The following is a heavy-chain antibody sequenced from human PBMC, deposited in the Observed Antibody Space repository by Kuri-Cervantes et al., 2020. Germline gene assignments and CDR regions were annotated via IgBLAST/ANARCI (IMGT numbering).Heavy chain of an antibody. D-gene: IGHD6-19*01. Sequence: SETLSLTCAVYGESFSGHYCSWIRQSPRKGLEWLGKINHRGSTNHNPSLKSRVTISVDKSKNQFSLKLSSVTTADTAVYYCARDQSIAVAPNWFDPWGQGTLVTVSS. J-gene: IGHJ5*02. CDR1: GESFSGHY. CDR3: ARDQSIAVAPNWFDP. CDR2: INHRGST. V-gene: IGHV4-34*01.